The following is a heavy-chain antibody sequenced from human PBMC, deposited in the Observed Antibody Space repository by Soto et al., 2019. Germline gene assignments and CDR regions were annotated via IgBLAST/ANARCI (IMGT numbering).Heavy chain of an antibody. Sequence: PGESLKISCKGSGYSFTSYWISWVRQMPGKGLEWMGRIDPSDSYTNYRPSFQGHVTISADKSVSTAYLQWSSLKASDTAMYYCARRDMVAVTAASYGMDFWGQGTRVTVSS. J-gene: IGHJ6*02. CDR2: IDPSDSYT. CDR3: ARRDMVAVTAASYGMDF. D-gene: IGHD2-2*01. V-gene: IGHV5-10-1*01. CDR1: GYSFTSYW.